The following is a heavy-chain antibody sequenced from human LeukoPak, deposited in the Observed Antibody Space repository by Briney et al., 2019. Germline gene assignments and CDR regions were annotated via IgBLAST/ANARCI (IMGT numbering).Heavy chain of an antibody. D-gene: IGHD2-2*01. V-gene: IGHV1-69*13. CDR2: IIPIFGTA. CDR1: GGTFSSYA. J-gene: IGHJ6*02. Sequence: ASVKVSCKASGGTFSSYAISWVRQAPGQGLEWMGGIIPIFGTANYAQKFQGRVTITADESTSTAYMELSSLRSEDTAMYYCARCSTSCRYYGYYYYYGMDVWGQGTTVTVSS. CDR3: ARCSTSCRYYGYYYYYGMDV.